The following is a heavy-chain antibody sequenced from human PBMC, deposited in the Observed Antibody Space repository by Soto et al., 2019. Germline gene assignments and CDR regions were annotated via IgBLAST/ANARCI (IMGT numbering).Heavy chain of an antibody. CDR1: GGSISSSSYY. CDR2: IYYSGST. D-gene: IGHD3-22*01. V-gene: IGHV4-39*07. Sequence: SETLSLTCTVSGGSISSSSYYWGWIRQPPGKGLEWIGSIYYSGSTNYNPSLKSRVSISVDTSKNQFSLKLSSVTAADTAVYYCASGEVFSGYNYSFDYWGQGTLVTVSS. CDR3: ASGEVFSGYNYSFDY. J-gene: IGHJ4*02.